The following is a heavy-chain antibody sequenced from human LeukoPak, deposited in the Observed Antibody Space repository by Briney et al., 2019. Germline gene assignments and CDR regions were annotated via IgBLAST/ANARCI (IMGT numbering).Heavy chain of an antibody. Sequence: SQTLSLTCAISGDSVSSNSAAWNWIRQSPSRGLEWLGRTYYRSKWYNDYAVSMKSRITIIPDTSKNQFSLQLNSVTPEDTAVYYCARAPLLLWFGELPPPTYFDYWGQGTLVTVSS. D-gene: IGHD3-10*01. V-gene: IGHV6-1*01. J-gene: IGHJ4*02. CDR3: ARAPLLLWFGELPPPTYFDY. CDR2: TYYRSKWYN. CDR1: GDSVSSNSAA.